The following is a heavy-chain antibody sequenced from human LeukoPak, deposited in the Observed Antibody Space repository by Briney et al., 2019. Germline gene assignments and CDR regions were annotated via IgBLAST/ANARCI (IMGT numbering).Heavy chain of an antibody. V-gene: IGHV1-18*01. J-gene: IGHJ6*02. CDR2: ISAYNGNT. CDR3: ARAMIVPHYYYYGMDV. CDR1: GYTFTSYG. D-gene: IGHD3-22*01. Sequence: GASVKVSCKASGYTFTSYGISWVRQAPGQGLEWMGWISAYNGNTNYAQKLQGRVTMTTDTYTSTAYMELRSLRSDDTAVYYCARAMIVPHYYYYGMDVWGQGTTVTVSS.